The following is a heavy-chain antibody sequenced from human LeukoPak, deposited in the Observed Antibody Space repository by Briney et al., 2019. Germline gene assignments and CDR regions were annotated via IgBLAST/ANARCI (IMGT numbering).Heavy chain of an antibody. V-gene: IGHV4-59*12. Sequence: SETLSLTCTVSGGPISTYYWSWIRQPPGKGLEWIGYIYYSGSTNHNPSLKSRVTISVDTSKNQLSLKLTSVLAADTAVYYCARVLSGYDLGYYYYYYMDVWGKGTTVTISS. CDR1: GGPISTYY. J-gene: IGHJ6*03. D-gene: IGHD5-12*01. CDR3: ARVLSGYDLGYYYYYYMDV. CDR2: IYYSGST.